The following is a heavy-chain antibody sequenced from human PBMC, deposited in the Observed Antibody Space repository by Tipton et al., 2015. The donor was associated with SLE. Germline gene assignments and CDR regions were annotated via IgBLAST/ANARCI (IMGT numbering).Heavy chain of an antibody. CDR2: INYRGST. CDR3: ARCYYYGSGFTEFGMDV. CDR1: GGSIGSHY. Sequence: TLSLTCTVSGGSIGSHYWSWIRQSPGQGLEWIGYINYRGSTSYNPSLESRVTISVDTSKDQFSLRLSSVTAADTAVYYCARCYYYGSGFTEFGMDVWGQGTTVTVSS. V-gene: IGHV4-59*11. D-gene: IGHD3-10*01. J-gene: IGHJ6*02.